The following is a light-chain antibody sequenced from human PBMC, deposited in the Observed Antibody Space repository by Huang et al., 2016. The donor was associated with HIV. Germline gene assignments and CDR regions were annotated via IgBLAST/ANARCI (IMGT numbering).Light chain of an antibody. CDR3: QQYYTTPVT. J-gene: IGKJ4*01. CDR1: QSLLYNSNNANY. CDR2: WAS. Sequence: DIVMTQSPDSLTVSLGERATINCKSSQSLLYNSNNANYLVWYQQKPGQPPKLLISWASARESGVPDRFSGNGSGTDFTLTISSLQAEDVAVYYCQQYYTTPVTFSGGTKVEI. V-gene: IGKV4-1*01.